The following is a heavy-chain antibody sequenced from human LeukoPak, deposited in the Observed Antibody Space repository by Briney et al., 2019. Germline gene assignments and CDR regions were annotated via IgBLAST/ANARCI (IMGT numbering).Heavy chain of an antibody. D-gene: IGHD3-16*01. CDR1: GGSFSGYY. CDR3: ARGVSFQGYYYYYGMDV. V-gene: IGHV4-34*01. CDR2: INHSGST. J-gene: IGHJ6*02. Sequence: SETLSLTCAVYGGSFSGYYWSWIRQPPGKGLEWIGEINHSGSTYYNPSLKSRVTISVDTSKNQFSLKLSSVTAADTAVYYCARGVSFQGYYYYYGMDVWGQGTTVTVSS.